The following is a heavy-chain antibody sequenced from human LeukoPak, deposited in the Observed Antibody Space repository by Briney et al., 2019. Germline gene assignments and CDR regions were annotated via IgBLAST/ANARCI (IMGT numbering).Heavy chain of an antibody. CDR2: ISYDGSNK. D-gene: IGHD5-24*01. CDR3: AKAGDGYNFGY. CDR1: GFTFSSYG. V-gene: IGHV3-30*18. J-gene: IGHJ4*02. Sequence: GGSLRLSCAASGFTFSSYGMHWVRQAPGKGLEWVAVISYDGSNKYYADSVKGRFTISRDNSKNTLYLLMNSLRAEDTAVYYCAKAGDGYNFGYWGQGTLVTVSS.